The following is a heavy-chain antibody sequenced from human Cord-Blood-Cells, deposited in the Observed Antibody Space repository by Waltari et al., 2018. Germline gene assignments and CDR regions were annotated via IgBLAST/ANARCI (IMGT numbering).Heavy chain of an antibody. CDR3: ARGQRLGMGEVY. CDR1: GGSFSGYY. J-gene: IGHJ4*02. Sequence: QVQLQQWGAGLLKPSETLSLTCAVYGGSFSGYYWSWIRQPPGKGLEWIGEINHSGSTNYNPSLKSRVTISVDTSKIQFSLKLSSVTAADTAVYYCARGQRLGMGEVYWGQGTLVTVSS. V-gene: IGHV4-34*01. D-gene: IGHD3-16*01. CDR2: INHSGST.